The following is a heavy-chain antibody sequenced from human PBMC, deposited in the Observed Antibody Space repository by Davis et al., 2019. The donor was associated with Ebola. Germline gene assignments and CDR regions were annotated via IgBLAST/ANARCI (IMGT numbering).Heavy chain of an antibody. V-gene: IGHV3-48*04. CDR2: ISSSSNTI. CDR1: RFTFSSYS. D-gene: IGHD4-17*01. Sequence: GESLKISCAASRFTFSSYSMNWVRQAPGKGLEWVSYISSSSNTIYYADSVKGRFTISRDNAKNSLFLQMNSLRAEDTAVYYCARTLTVTTSYFDYWGQGTLVTVSS. CDR3: ARTLTVTTSYFDY. J-gene: IGHJ4*02.